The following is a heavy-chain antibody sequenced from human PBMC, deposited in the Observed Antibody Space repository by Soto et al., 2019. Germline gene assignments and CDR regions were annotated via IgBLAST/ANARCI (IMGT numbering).Heavy chain of an antibody. Sequence: PSETLSLTCAVSGGSISGGVYSWSWIRQPPGKGLEWIGYIYHSGSTYYNPSLKSRVTISVDRSKNQFSLKLSSVTAADTAVYYCARGLRINWFDPWGQGTLVTVSS. CDR1: GGSISGGVYS. CDR3: ARGLRINWFDP. J-gene: IGHJ5*02. V-gene: IGHV4-30-2*01. CDR2: IYHSGST. D-gene: IGHD2-15*01.